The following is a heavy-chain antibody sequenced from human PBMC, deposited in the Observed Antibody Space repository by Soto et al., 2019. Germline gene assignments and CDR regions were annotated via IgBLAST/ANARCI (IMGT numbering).Heavy chain of an antibody. J-gene: IGHJ6*02. V-gene: IGHV1-46*01. D-gene: IGHD3-10*01. CDR2: INPSGGST. CDR1: GYTFTSYY. CDR3: ARGGRGSSYYYYYGMDV. Sequence: QVQLVQSGAEVKKPGASVKVSCKASGYTFTSYYMHWVRQAPGQGLEWMGIINPSGGSTSYAQKFQGRVNMTRDTSTSTVYMELSSLRSEDTAVYYCARGGRGSSYYYYYGMDVWGQGTTVTVSS.